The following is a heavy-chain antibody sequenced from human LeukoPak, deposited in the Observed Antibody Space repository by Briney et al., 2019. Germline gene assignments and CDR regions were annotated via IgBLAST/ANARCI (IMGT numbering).Heavy chain of an antibody. CDR3: ARGPSRWRGMDV. Sequence: ASVKVSCKVSGYTLTELSMHWVRQAPGKGLEWMGGFDPEDGETIYAQKFQGRVTMTEDTSTDTAYMELSSLRSEDTAVYYCARGPSRWRGMDVWGQGTTVTVSS. D-gene: IGHD4-23*01. J-gene: IGHJ6*02. CDR2: FDPEDGET. V-gene: IGHV1-24*01. CDR1: GYTLTELS.